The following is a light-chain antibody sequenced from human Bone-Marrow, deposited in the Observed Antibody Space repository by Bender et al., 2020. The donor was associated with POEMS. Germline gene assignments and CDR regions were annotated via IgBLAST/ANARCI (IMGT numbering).Light chain of an antibody. CDR2: EVR. V-gene: IGLV2-8*01. CDR1: RSDIGYFDY. CDR3: SSYAGSSTLYV. Sequence: QSALTQPPSASGSLGQSVTISCTGTRSDIGYFDYVSWYQQHPGKAPRLMIFEVRERPSGVPDRFSGSKSGNTASLTVSGLQAEDEADYYCSSYAGSSTLYVFGHGTKVTVL. J-gene: IGLJ1*01.